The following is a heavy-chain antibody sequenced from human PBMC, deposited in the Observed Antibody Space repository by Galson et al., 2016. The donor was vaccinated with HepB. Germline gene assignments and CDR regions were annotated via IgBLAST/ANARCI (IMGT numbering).Heavy chain of an antibody. D-gene: IGHD2-15*01. CDR2: ISGSGDTT. V-gene: IGHV3-23*01. J-gene: IGHJ4*02. CDR3: SRGIVAAV. CDR1: GFTFSTYA. Sequence: SLRLSCAGSGFTFSTYAMIWVRQAPGKGLEWVSVISGSGDTTYYADSVKGRFTISRDNSKNTVYLQMNSLRAEDTAVYYCSRGIVAAVWGQGTLVTVSS.